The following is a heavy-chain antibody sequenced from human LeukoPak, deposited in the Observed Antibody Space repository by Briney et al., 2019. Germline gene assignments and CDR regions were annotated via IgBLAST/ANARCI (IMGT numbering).Heavy chain of an antibody. V-gene: IGHV4-31*03. Sequence: PSATLSLTCTVSGGSISSGGYYWSWIRQHPGKGLEWIGYIYYSGSTYYNPSLKSRVTISVDTSKNQFSLKLSSVTAADTAVYYCARRIRYGSGSYDYWGQGTLVTVSS. CDR1: GGSISSGGYY. D-gene: IGHD3-10*01. CDR2: IYYSGST. J-gene: IGHJ4*02. CDR3: ARRIRYGSGSYDY.